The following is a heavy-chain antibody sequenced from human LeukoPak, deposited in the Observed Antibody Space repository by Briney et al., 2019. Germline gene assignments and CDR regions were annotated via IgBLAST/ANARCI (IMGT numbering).Heavy chain of an antibody. J-gene: IGHJ6*03. CDR1: GGSISSSSYY. V-gene: IGHV4-39*07. CDR2: INHSGST. CDR3: ARGVISRPIITMVRGYYYYYMDV. Sequence: PSETLSLTCTVSGGSISSSSYYWSWIRQPPGKGLEWIGEINHSGSTNYNPSLKSRVTISVDTSKNQFSLKLSSVTAADTAVYYCARGVISRPIITMVRGYYYYYMDVWGKGTTVTVSS. D-gene: IGHD3-10*01.